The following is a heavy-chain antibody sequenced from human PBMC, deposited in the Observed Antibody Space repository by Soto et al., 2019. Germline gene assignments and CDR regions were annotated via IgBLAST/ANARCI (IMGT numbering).Heavy chain of an antibody. CDR3: ARVGYCTNGVCPDY. D-gene: IGHD2-8*01. Sequence: SETLSLTCTVSGGSISSYYWSWIRQPPGKGLEWIGYIYYSGSTNYNPSLKSRVTISVDTSKNQFSLKLSSVTAADTAVYYCARVGYCTNGVCPDYWGQGTLVTVSS. V-gene: IGHV4-59*01. CDR1: GGSISSYY. J-gene: IGHJ4*02. CDR2: IYYSGST.